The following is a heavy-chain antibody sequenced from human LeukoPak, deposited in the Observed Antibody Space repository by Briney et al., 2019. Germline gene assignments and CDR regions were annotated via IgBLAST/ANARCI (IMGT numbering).Heavy chain of an antibody. D-gene: IGHD3-22*01. CDR1: GYTFTSYG. V-gene: IGHV1-2*06. J-gene: IGHJ4*02. CDR2: INPNSGGT. Sequence: ASVKVSCKASGYTFTSYGISWVRQAPGQGLEWMGRINPNSGGTNYAQKFQGRVTMTRDTSISTAYMELSRLRSDDTAVYYCARAEGSSGYYLYDYWGQGTLVTVSS. CDR3: ARAEGSSGYYLYDY.